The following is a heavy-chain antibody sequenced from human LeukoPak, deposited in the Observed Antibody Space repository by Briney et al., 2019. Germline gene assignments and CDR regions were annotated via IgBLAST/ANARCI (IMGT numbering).Heavy chain of an antibody. V-gene: IGHV1-2*02. CDR1: GYTFTGYY. CDR3: ARNLGYCSSTSCYNPYSYGMDV. J-gene: IGHJ6*02. D-gene: IGHD2-2*02. CDR2: INPNSGGT. Sequence: GASVKVSCKASGYTFTGYYMHWLRQAPGQGFEWMGWINPNSGGTNYAQKFQGRVTMTRDTSISTAYMELSRLRSDDTAVYYCARNLGYCSSTSCYNPYSYGMDVWGQGTTVTVSS.